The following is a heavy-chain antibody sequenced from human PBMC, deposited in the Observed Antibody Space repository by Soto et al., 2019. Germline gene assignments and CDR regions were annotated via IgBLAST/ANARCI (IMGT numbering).Heavy chain of an antibody. CDR1: GSTFSTYA. D-gene: IGHD4-17*01. Sequence: GGSLRLSCAASGSTFSTYAMSWVRQAPGKGLEWVSAISGSAEITYYADSVKGRFTISRDNSINMLYLQMNSLRTEDTAVYYCAHPRGYGVFDAYDFWGQGAMVTVSS. CDR2: ISGSAEIT. CDR3: AHPRGYGVFDAYDF. J-gene: IGHJ3*01. V-gene: IGHV3-23*01.